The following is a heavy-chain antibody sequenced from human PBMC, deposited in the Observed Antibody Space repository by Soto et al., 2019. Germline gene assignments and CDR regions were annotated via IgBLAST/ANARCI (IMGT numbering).Heavy chain of an antibody. CDR2: IYYSGST. Sequence: SETLSLTCTVSGGSISSSSYYLGWIRQPPGKGLEWIGSIYYSGSTYYNPSLKSRVTVSVDTSKNQFSLKLSSVTAADTAVYYCARRQYYGSGSRYYYGMDVWGQGTTVTVSS. CDR3: ARRQYYGSGSRYYYGMDV. D-gene: IGHD3-10*01. J-gene: IGHJ6*02. V-gene: IGHV4-39*01. CDR1: GGSISSSSYY.